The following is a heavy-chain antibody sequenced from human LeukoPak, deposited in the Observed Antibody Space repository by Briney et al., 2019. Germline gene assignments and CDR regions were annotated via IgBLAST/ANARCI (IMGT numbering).Heavy chain of an antibody. Sequence: SETLSLTCTVSGGSLSSYYWSWIRQPAGKGREWIGRIYTSGNTNYNPSLKSRVTMSVDTSKNQFSLKLSSVTAADTAVYYCARDIAGDFDYWGQGTLVTVSS. D-gene: IGHD2-15*01. J-gene: IGHJ4*02. CDR2: IYTSGNT. CDR3: ARDIAGDFDY. V-gene: IGHV4-4*07. CDR1: GGSLSSYY.